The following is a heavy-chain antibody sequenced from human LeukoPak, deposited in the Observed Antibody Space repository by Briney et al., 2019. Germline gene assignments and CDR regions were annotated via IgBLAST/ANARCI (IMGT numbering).Heavy chain of an antibody. CDR1: GGSISSYY. J-gene: IGHJ3*02. CDR3: ARVRYSGSYSRAPNAFDI. CDR2: IYYSGST. Sequence: KPSETLSLTCTVSGGSISSYYWSWIRQPPGKGLEWIGYIYYSGSTNYNPSLKSRVTISVDTSKNQFSLKLSSVTAADTAVYYCARVRYSGSYSRAPNAFDIWGQGTMVTVSS. D-gene: IGHD1-26*01. V-gene: IGHV4-59*01.